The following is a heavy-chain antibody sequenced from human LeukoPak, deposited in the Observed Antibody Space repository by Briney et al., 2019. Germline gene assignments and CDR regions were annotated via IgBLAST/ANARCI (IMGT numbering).Heavy chain of an antibody. D-gene: IGHD4/OR15-4a*01. J-gene: IGHJ5*02. Sequence: GESLKISCKGFRYSLSTYWIGWVRQMAGRGLEWMGIIYPGDYTTQYTASFPSQVTISVDKSTGTAYLQWSSLKASDNGMYYCASRDYGSTWSDPWGQGTLVTVSS. V-gene: IGHV5-51*01. CDR1: RYSLSTYW. CDR2: IYPGDYTT. CDR3: ASRDYGSTWSDP.